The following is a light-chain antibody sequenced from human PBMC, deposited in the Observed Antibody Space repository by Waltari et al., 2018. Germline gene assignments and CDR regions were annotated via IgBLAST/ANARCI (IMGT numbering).Light chain of an antibody. CDR3: QQYGSSIMYT. V-gene: IGKV3-20*01. J-gene: IGKJ2*01. CDR2: GAS. CDR1: QSLTKKY. Sequence: RASQSLTKKYLAWYQQKPGQAPRLVIYGASSRAAGIPDRFSGSGSGTDVTLTISRLEPEDFAVYYCQQYGSSIMYTFGQGTKLEIK.